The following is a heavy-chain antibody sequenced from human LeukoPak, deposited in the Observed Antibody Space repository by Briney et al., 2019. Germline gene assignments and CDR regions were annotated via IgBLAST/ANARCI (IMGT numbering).Heavy chain of an antibody. Sequence: PGGSLRLSCAASGFTFSSYGMHWVRQAPGKGLEWVALISYNGNNKYYADSVKGRFTISRDNAKNSLFLQMNSLRAEDTAIYYCARESLFNANFDAFDLWGQGTMVTVSS. CDR1: GFTFSSYG. CDR2: ISYNGNNK. V-gene: IGHV3-30*03. J-gene: IGHJ3*01. CDR3: ARESLFNANFDAFDL. D-gene: IGHD4/OR15-4a*01.